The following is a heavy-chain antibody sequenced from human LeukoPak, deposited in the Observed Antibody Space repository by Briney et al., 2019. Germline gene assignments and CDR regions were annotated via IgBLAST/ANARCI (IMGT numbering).Heavy chain of an antibody. Sequence: GGSLRLSCAASGFTFSSYAMHWVRQAPGKGLDLEWVTVLSYDANEYYADSVKGRFTISRDISKNTLYLQMNSLRGDDTAVYYCARDGVLAFRFERSYFDYWGQGTLVTVSS. V-gene: IGHV3-30-3*01. CDR2: LSYDANE. D-gene: IGHD3-9*01. J-gene: IGHJ4*02. CDR1: GFTFSSYA. CDR3: ARDGVLAFRFERSYFDY.